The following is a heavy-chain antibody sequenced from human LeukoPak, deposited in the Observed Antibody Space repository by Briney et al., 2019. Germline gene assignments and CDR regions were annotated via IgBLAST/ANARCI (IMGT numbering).Heavy chain of an antibody. CDR2: IIPILGIA. CDR3: ASGPYSYYYFDY. Sequence: PGASVKVSCKASGGTFSSYAISWVRQAPGQGLEWMGRIIPILGIANYAQKLQGRVTITADKSTSTAYMELSSLRSEDTAVYYCASGPYSYYYFDYWGQGTLVTVSS. CDR1: GGTFSSYA. V-gene: IGHV1-69*04. D-gene: IGHD5-18*01. J-gene: IGHJ4*02.